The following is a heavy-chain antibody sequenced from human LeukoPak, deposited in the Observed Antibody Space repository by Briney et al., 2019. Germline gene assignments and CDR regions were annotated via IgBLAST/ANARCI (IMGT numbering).Heavy chain of an antibody. D-gene: IGHD4-11*01. J-gene: IGHJ4*02. CDR2: INPNSGGT. CDR3: ATRSRFDEFTVIDY. CDR1: GYTFTGYY. V-gene: IGHV1-2*02. Sequence: ASVKVSCKASGYTFTGYYMHWVRQAPGQGLEWMGWINPNSGGTNYAQKFQGRVTITTDESTSTAYMELSSLRSEDTAVYYCATRSRFDEFTVIDYWGQGTLVTVSS.